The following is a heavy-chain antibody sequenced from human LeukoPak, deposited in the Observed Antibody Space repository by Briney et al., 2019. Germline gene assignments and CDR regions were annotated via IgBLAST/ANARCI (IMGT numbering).Heavy chain of an antibody. CDR3: AKDMHDCTNGVYYFWSPDYYGMDV. CDR1: GFTFSSYA. V-gene: IGHV3-23*01. J-gene: IGHJ6*02. CDR2: ISGSGGST. Sequence: GGSLRLSCAASGFTFSSYAMSWVRQAPGKGLEWVSAISGSGGSTYYADSVKGRFTISRDNSKNTLYLQMNSLRADDTAVYYCAKDMHDCTNGVYYFWSPDYYGMDVWGQGTTVTVSS. D-gene: IGHD2-8*01.